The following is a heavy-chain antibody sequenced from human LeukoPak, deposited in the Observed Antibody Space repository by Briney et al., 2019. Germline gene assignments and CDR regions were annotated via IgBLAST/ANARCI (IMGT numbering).Heavy chain of an antibody. CDR1: GFTFSSYA. V-gene: IGHV3-23*01. Sequence: GGSLRLSCAAAGFTFSSYAMSWVRQAPGKGLEWVSAISSSGGITYYADSVKGRFTISRDNYKNTLYLQMNSLRAEDTAVYYCAQGTLDIVVVPAAPKVYYFDYWGQGTLVTVSS. CDR3: AQGTLDIVVVPAAPKVYYFDY. J-gene: IGHJ4*02. D-gene: IGHD2-2*01. CDR2: ISSSGGIT.